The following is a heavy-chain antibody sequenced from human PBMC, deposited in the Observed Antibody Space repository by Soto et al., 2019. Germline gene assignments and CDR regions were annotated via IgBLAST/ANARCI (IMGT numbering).Heavy chain of an antibody. D-gene: IGHD6-13*01. V-gene: IGHV1-8*02. J-gene: IGHJ4*02. CDR2: MNPNSGNT. Sequence: ASVKVSCKASGYTFTSYDINWVRQATGQGLEWMGWMNPNSGNTGYAQKFQGRVTMTRNTSISTAYMELSSLRSEDTAVYYCARVGVGAAGTRSLFDYWGQGTLVTVSS. CDR1: GYTFTSYD. CDR3: ARVGVGAAGTRSLFDY.